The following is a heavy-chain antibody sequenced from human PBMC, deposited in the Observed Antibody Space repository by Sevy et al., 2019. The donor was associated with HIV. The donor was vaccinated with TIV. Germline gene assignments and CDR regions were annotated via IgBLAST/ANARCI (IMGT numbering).Heavy chain of an antibody. CDR2: ISSSSSYI. CDR1: GFTFSSYS. V-gene: IGHV3-21*01. Sequence: GGSLRLSCAASGFTFSSYSMNWVRQAPGKGLEWVSSISSSSSYIYYADSVKGRFTISRDNAKNSLYLQMNSLRAEDTAVYYCARDPHFYYDILTGYYRGGGIDYWGQGTLVIVSS. D-gene: IGHD3-9*01. CDR3: ARDPHFYYDILTGYYRGGGIDY. J-gene: IGHJ4*02.